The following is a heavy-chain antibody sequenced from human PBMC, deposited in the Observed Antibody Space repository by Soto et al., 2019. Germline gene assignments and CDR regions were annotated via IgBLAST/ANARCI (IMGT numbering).Heavy chain of an antibody. CDR1: GFTFVEYA. CDR3: TRDQLGYCSSTSCLV. Sequence: GGSLRLSCTASGFTFVEYAMSWFRQAPGKGLEWVGFIRSKAYGGTTEYAASVKGRFTISRDDSKSIAYLQMNSLKTEDTAVYYCTRDQLGYCSSTSCLVWGQGTLVTVSS. CDR2: IRSKAYGGTT. J-gene: IGHJ4*02. D-gene: IGHD2-2*01. V-gene: IGHV3-49*03.